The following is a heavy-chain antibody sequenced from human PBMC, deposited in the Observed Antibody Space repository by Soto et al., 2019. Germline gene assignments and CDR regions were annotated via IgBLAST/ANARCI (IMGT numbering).Heavy chain of an antibody. Sequence: PGGSLRLSCAASGFTFSSYSMNWVRQAPGKGLEWVSSISSSSSYIYYADSVKGRFTISRDNAKNSLYLQMNSLRAEDTAVYYCAREIVVARNYYGMDAWGQGTTVTVSS. D-gene: IGHD2-2*01. CDR1: GFTFSSYS. CDR2: ISSSSSYI. J-gene: IGHJ6*02. CDR3: AREIVVARNYYGMDA. V-gene: IGHV3-21*01.